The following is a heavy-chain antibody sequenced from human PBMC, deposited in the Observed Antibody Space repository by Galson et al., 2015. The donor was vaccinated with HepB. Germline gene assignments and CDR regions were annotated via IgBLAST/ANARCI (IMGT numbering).Heavy chain of an antibody. J-gene: IGHJ3*02. CDR1: GGTFSSYA. CDR3: ARAVLAVAGLDAFDI. D-gene: IGHD6-19*01. V-gene: IGHV1-69*13. CDR2: IIPIFGTA. Sequence: SVKVSCKASGGTFSSYAISWVRQAPGQGLEWIGGIIPIFGTANYAQKFQGRVTITADESTSTAYMELSSLRSEDTAVYYCARAVLAVAGLDAFDIWGQGTMVTVSS.